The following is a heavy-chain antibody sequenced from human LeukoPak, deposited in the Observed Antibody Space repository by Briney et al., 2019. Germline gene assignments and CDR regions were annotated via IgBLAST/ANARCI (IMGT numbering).Heavy chain of an antibody. CDR1: GGTFSSYA. D-gene: IGHD6-19*01. J-gene: IGHJ4*02. CDR3: ARASDSSFDY. Sequence: ASVKVSCKASGGTFSSYAISWVRQAPGQGLEWMGWISAYNGNTNYAQKLQGRVTMTTDTSTSTAYMELRSLRSDDTAAYYCARASDSSFDYWGQGTLVTVSS. CDR2: ISAYNGNT. V-gene: IGHV1-18*01.